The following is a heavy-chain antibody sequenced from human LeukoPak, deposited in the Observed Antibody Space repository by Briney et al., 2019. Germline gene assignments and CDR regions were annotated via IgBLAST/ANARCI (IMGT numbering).Heavy chain of an antibody. V-gene: IGHV3-49*04. CDR2: IRSKAYGGTT. Sequence: PGGSLRLSCTASGFTFGDYAMSWVRQAPGKGLEWVGFIRSKAYGGTTEYAASVKGRFTISRDDSKSIAYLQMNSLKTEDTAVYYCTRTVVQTLVYWGQGTLVTVSS. D-gene: IGHD4-23*01. CDR3: TRTVVQTLVY. CDR1: GFTFGDYA. J-gene: IGHJ4*02.